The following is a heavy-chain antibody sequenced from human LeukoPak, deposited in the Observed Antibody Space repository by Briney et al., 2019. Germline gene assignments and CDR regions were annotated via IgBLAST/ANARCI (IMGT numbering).Heavy chain of an antibody. J-gene: IGHJ3*02. CDR3: ARGAEKIDI. CDR2: ISSSSSYI. CDR1: GFTFSSYS. Sequence: GGSLRLSCAASGFTFSSYSMNWVRQAPGKGLELVSSISSSSSYIYYADSVKGRFTISRDNAKNTLYLQMNSLRAEDTAVYYCARGAEKIDIRGQGTMVTVSS. V-gene: IGHV3-21*01.